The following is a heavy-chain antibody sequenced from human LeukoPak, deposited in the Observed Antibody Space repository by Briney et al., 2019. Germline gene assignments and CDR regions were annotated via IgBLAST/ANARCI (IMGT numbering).Heavy chain of an antibody. V-gene: IGHV4-61*02. J-gene: IGHJ5*02. Sequence: KASETLSLTCTVSGGSISSGGYYWSWIRQPPGKGLEWIGRIYTSGSTNYNPSLKSRVTISVDTSKNQFSLKLSSVTAADTAVYYCARGIAARPRWFDPWGQGTLVTVSS. CDR1: GGSISSGGYY. CDR3: ARGIAARPRWFDP. CDR2: IYTSGST. D-gene: IGHD6-6*01.